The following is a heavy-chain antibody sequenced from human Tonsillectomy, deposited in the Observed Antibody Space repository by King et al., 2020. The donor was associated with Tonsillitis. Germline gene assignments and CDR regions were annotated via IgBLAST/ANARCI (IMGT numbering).Heavy chain of an antibody. Sequence: QLQESGPGLVKPSETLSLTCTVSGGSISPYYWSWIRQPPGKGLEWIGYIYYSGSTSYSPSLKSRVTIFVDTSKNQFSLQLSSVTAADTAVYYCARNYDSSCYFGAFDIWGQGTTVTVSS. J-gene: IGHJ3*02. CDR3: ARNYDSSCYFGAFDI. V-gene: IGHV4-59*01. CDR2: IYYSGST. D-gene: IGHD3-22*01. CDR1: GGSISPYY.